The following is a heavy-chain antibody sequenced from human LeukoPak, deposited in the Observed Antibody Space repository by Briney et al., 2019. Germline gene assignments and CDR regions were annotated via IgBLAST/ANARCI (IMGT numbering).Heavy chain of an antibody. V-gene: IGHV3-23*01. CDR3: AKGTPNGGGSEDYFDY. J-gene: IGHJ4*02. D-gene: IGHD3-10*01. Sequence: GGSLRLSCAASGFTFSNFAMSWVRQAPGKGLEWVSGISGSGDATYHADSVKGRFTISRDNSKNTLYLQMNSLRAEDTAVIYCAKGTPNGGGSEDYFDYWGQGTLVTVSS. CDR2: ISGSGDAT. CDR1: GFTFSNFA.